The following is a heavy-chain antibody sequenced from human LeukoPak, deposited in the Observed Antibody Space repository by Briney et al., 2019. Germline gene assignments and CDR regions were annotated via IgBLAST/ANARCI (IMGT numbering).Heavy chain of an antibody. J-gene: IGHJ4*02. CDR3: ARDRNGDYFDY. Sequence: GGSLRPSCAASGFTFSSYAMHWVRQAPGKGLEWVAVISYDGSNKYYADSVKGRFTISRDNSKNTLYLQMNSLRAEDTAVCYCARDRNGDYFDYWGQGTLVTVSS. CDR2: ISYDGSNK. D-gene: IGHD4-17*01. CDR1: GFTFSSYA. V-gene: IGHV3-30*04.